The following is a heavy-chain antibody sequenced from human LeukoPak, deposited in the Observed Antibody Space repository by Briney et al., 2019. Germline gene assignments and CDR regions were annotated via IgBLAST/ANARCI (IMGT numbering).Heavy chain of an antibody. CDR1: GFTFSSYS. CDR2: ISSSSSYI. J-gene: IGHJ4*02. Sequence: GGSLRLSCAASGFTFSSYSMNWVRQAPGKGVEWVSSISSSSSYIYYADSVKGRFTISRDNANNSLHLQMNSLRVEDTGIYFCARGSTFGGVISDFWGQGTLVTVSS. V-gene: IGHV3-21*04. D-gene: IGHD3-16*02. CDR3: ARGSTFGGVISDF.